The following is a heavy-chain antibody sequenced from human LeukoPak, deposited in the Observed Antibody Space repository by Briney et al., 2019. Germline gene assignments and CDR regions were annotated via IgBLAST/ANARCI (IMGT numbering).Heavy chain of an antibody. CDR1: GFNFNDYA. D-gene: IGHD6-6*01. CDR2: ISWSSGTI. J-gene: IGHJ4*02. Sequence: GMSLRLSCRASGFNFNDYAMYWVRQAPGKGLEWVSGISWSSGTIVYADSVKGRFTISRDNAKNSLYLQMNSLRAEDTAVYYCARVGSSFDYWGQGTLVTVSS. CDR3: ARVGSSFDY. V-gene: IGHV3-9*01.